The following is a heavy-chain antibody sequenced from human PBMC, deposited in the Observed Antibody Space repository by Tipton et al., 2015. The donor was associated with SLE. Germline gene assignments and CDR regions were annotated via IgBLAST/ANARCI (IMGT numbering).Heavy chain of an antibody. CDR1: SGSFSGYA. V-gene: IGHV4-34*10. CDR3: ARQLGGGDPFAFDC. J-gene: IGHJ4*02. D-gene: IGHD2-21*01. CDR2: ISHSGGA. Sequence: TLSLTCTIYSGSFSGYAWSWIRQPPGKRLEWIGEISHSGGANYNPSLKSRATVSLDRSNKQFSLKLSSVTAADTAVYYCARQLGGGDPFAFDCWGQGTLVTVSS.